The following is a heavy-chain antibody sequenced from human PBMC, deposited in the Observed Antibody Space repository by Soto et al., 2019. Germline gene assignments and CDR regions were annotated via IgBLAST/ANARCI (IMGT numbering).Heavy chain of an antibody. Sequence: ASVKVSCKASGYTFTSYAMHWVRQAPGQRLEWMGWINANNGNTNYSQKFQGRVTITRDTSMSTAYMELSRLRSDDTAVYYCARDRWSNPYYYGMDVWGQGTTVTVS. CDR3: ARDRWSNPYYYGMDV. CDR2: INANNGNT. J-gene: IGHJ6*02. D-gene: IGHD2-15*01. CDR1: GYTFTSYA. V-gene: IGHV1-3*01.